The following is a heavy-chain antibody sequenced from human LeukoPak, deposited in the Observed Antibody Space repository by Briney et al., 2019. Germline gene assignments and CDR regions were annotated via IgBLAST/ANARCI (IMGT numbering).Heavy chain of an antibody. D-gene: IGHD1-26*01. CDR3: GKNRYSGSLSPFDI. CDR2: ISGGGGNT. CDR1: GFTFSSYA. Sequence: PGGSLRLSCAASGFTFSSYAMGWVRQAPGKGLEWVSAISGGGGNTYYADSVKGRFTISRDNSKNTLYLQMNSLRAEDTAVYYCGKNRYSGSLSPFDIWGQGTMVTVSS. V-gene: IGHV3-23*01. J-gene: IGHJ3*02.